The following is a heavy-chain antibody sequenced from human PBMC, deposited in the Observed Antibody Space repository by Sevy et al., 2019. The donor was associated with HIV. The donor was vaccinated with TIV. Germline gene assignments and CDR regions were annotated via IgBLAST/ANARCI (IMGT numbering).Heavy chain of an antibody. J-gene: IGHJ4*02. CDR2: INHSGST. D-gene: IGHD3-10*01. V-gene: IGHV4-34*01. CDR1: GGSFSGYY. Sequence: SETLSLTCAVYGGSFSGYYWSWIRQPPGKGMEWIGEINHSGSTNYNPSLKSRVTISVDTSKNQFSLKLSSVTAADTAVYYCARGVRYYYGSGSFYYFDYRGQGTLVTVSS. CDR3: ARGVRYYYGSGSFYYFDY.